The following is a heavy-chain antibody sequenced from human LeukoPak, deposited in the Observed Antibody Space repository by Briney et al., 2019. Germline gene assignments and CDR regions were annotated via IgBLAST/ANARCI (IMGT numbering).Heavy chain of an antibody. CDR1: GFTFSNAW. CDR3: TTDPYYYDSSSLGY. Sequence: PGGSLRLSCAASGFTFSNAWMSWVRQAPGKGLEWVGRIKSKTDGGTTDYAAPVKGRFTIPRDDSKNTLYLQMNSLKTEDTAVYYCTTDPYYYDSSSLGYWGQGTLVTVSS. D-gene: IGHD3-22*01. J-gene: IGHJ4*02. V-gene: IGHV3-15*01. CDR2: IKSKTDGGTT.